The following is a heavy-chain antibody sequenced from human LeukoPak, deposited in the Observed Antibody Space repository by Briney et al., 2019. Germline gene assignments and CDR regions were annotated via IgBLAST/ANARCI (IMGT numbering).Heavy chain of an antibody. V-gene: IGHV3-23*01. CDR1: GFTFSSYA. Sequence: GGSLRLSCAASGFTFSSYAMSWVRQAPGKGLEWVSAISGSGGSTYYADSVKGRFTISRDNSKNTLYLQMNSLRAEDMAVYYCAKGLQLWSNFDYWGQGTLVTVSS. CDR2: ISGSGGST. CDR3: AKGLQLWSNFDY. J-gene: IGHJ4*02. D-gene: IGHD5-18*01.